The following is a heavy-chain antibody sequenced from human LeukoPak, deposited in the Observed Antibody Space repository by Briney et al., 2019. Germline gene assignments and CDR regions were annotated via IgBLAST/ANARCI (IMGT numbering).Heavy chain of an antibody. J-gene: IGHJ6*03. CDR3: VTSSIAARPDYYYYYYMDV. Sequence: GGSLRLSCAASGFTFSSYSMNWVRQAPGKGLEWVSSISSSSSYIYYADSVKGRFTISRDNAKNSLYLQMNSLRAEDTAVYYCVTSSIAARPDYYYYYYMDVWGKGTTVTVSS. CDR1: GFTFSSYS. D-gene: IGHD6-6*01. CDR2: ISSSSSYI. V-gene: IGHV3-21*01.